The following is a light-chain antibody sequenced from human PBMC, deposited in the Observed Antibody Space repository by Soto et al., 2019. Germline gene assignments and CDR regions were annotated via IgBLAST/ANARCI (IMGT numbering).Light chain of an antibody. CDR1: ESVRDN. CDR3: QHYDNWPLT. J-gene: IGKJ4*01. CDR2: GAS. V-gene: IGKV3-15*01. Sequence: EIVMTKSPATLSVSPGERATLSCRTSESVRDNLAWYQKKPGQAPRLLIYGASTRATGIPARFSGSGSGTEFTLTISSLQSEDFAVYYCQHYDNWPLTFGGGTKVEIK.